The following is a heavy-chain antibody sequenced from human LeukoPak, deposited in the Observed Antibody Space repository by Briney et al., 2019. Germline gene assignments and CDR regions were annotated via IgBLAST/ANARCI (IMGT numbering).Heavy chain of an antibody. J-gene: IGHJ4*02. CDR3: ARADYAGFDY. V-gene: IGHV3-21*01. D-gene: IGHD4-17*01. Sequence: GSLRLSWAASGFTFSSFSMNWVRQGPGKGLGGVSSISSSSSYIYYADSVKGRFTISRDNAKNSLYLQMNSLRAEDTAVYYCARADYAGFDYWGQGTLVTVSS. CDR2: ISSSSSYI. CDR1: GFTFSSFS.